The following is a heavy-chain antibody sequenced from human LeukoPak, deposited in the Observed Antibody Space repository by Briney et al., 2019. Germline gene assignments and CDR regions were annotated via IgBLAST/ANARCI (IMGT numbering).Heavy chain of an antibody. Sequence: SETLSLTCTVSGGSISSYYWSWIRQPPGKGLEWIGYLYFSGSTSYNPSLKSRVTISVDTSKNQLSLKLSSVTAADTAVYYCAREGYMDVWGKGTTVTVSS. V-gene: IGHV4-59*12. CDR3: AREGYMDV. CDR2: LYFSGST. J-gene: IGHJ6*03. CDR1: GGSISSYY.